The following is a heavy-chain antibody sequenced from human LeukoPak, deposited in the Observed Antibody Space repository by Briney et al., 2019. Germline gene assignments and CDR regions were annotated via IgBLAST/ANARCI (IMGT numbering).Heavy chain of an antibody. CDR1: GGSISSYY. CDR3: ASAVRESRYCSSTSCHTALDY. V-gene: IGHV4-59*01. J-gene: IGHJ4*02. CDR2: IYYSGST. Sequence: SETLSLTHTVAGGSISSYYWSSIRQPPGKGLEWIGYIYYSGSTNYNPSLKSRVTISVDTSKNQFSLKLSSVTAADTAVYYCASAVRESRYCSSTSCHTALDYWGQGTLVTVSS. D-gene: IGHD2-2*02.